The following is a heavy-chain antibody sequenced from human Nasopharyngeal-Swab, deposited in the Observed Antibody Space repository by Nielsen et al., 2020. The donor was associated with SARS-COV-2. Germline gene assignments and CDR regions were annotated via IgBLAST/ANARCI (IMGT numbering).Heavy chain of an antibody. D-gene: IGHD2-8*01. V-gene: IGHV1-3*01. CDR1: GYTFTSYA. CDR2: INAGNGNT. CDR3: ARDVRPPYYYYGMDV. Sequence: ASVKVSCKASGYTFTSYAMHWVRQAPGQRLEWMGWINAGNGNTKYSQKFQGRVTITRDTSASTAYMELSSLRSEDTAVYYCARDVRPPYYYYGMDVWGQGTTVTVSS. J-gene: IGHJ6*02.